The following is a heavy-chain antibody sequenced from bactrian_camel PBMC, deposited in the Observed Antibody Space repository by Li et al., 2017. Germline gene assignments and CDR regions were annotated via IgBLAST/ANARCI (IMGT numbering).Heavy chain of an antibody. CDR2: MSGGGRE. J-gene: IGHJ4*01. Sequence: DVQLVESGGGLVQPGGSLRLSCVASGFTFSLYDMAWVRQAPGKGLEWVSGMSGGGREYYVDSVKGRFTISRDKAKNTLYLTINNLKTEDTAVYYCATARVVTWDYGYTDWGQGTQVTVS. CDR1: GFTFSLYD. V-gene: IGHV3S40*01. D-gene: IGHD5*01. CDR3: ATARVVTWDYGYTD.